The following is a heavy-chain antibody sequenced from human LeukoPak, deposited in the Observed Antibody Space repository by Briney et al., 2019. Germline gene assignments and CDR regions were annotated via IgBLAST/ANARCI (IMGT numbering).Heavy chain of an antibody. CDR3: ARAHSSSWYSYYYYGMDV. D-gene: IGHD6-13*01. J-gene: IGHJ6*02. CDR1: GDSVSSNSAA. V-gene: IGHV6-1*01. CDR2: TYYRSKWYN. Sequence: SQTLSLTCAISGDSVSSNSAAWNWIRQSPSRGLEWLGRTYYRSKWYNDYAVSVKSRITINPDTSKNQFSLQLNSVTPEDTAVYYCARAHSSSWYSYYYYGMDVWGQGTTVTVSS.